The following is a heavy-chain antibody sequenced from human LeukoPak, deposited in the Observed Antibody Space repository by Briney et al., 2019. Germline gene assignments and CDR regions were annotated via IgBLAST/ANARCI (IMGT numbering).Heavy chain of an antibody. CDR1: GGSISSSNYY. Sequence: SGTLSLTCTVSGGSISSSNYYWGWIRQPPGKGLEWIGSIYQSGNTYYNPSLKSRVTIFVDTAKNQFSLRLNSVTAADTAVYYCARQIGAPGFDYWGQGTLVTVSP. J-gene: IGHJ4*02. V-gene: IGHV4-39*01. CDR2: IYQSGNT. D-gene: IGHD3-10*01. CDR3: ARQIGAPGFDY.